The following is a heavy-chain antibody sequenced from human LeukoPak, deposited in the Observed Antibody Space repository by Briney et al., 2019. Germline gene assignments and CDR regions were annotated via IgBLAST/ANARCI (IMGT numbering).Heavy chain of an antibody. V-gene: IGHV3-23*01. CDR3: AKETGYNSGWFDY. Sequence: GGSLRLSCAASGFTFSTYAMSWVRQAPGKGLEWVSAISGSGGSTYYADSVKGRFTVSRDNSKNTLYLQMNTLRAEDTAVYYCAKETGYNSGWFDYWGQGTLVTVSS. J-gene: IGHJ4*02. CDR1: GFTFSTYA. D-gene: IGHD6-19*01. CDR2: ISGSGGST.